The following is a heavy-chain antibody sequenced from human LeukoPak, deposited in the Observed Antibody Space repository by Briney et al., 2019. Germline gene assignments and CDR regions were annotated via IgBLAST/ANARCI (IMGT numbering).Heavy chain of an antibody. D-gene: IGHD3-22*01. V-gene: IGHV1-2*06. CDR1: GCTFTGYY. CDR2: INPNSGGT. Sequence: ASVKVSCKASGCTFTGYYMHWVRQAPGQGLEWMGRINPNSGGTNYAQKFQGRVTMTRDTSISTAYMELSRLRSDDTAVYYCARDSVPHYYDSSGYYGSTDNFDYWGQGTLVTVSS. J-gene: IGHJ4*02. CDR3: ARDSVPHYYDSSGYYGSTDNFDY.